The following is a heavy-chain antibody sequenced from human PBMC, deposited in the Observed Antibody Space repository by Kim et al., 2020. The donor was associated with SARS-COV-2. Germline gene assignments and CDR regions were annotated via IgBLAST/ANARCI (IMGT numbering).Heavy chain of an antibody. Sequence: SETLSLTCAVYGGSFSGYYWCWIRQPPGKGLEWIGEINHSGSTNYNPSLKSRVTISVDTSQNQFSLKLSSVTAADTAVYYCARGRFRRVTDYWGQGTLVT. CDR1: GGSFSGYY. V-gene: IGHV4-34*01. D-gene: IGHD3-10*01. J-gene: IGHJ4*02. CDR2: INHSGST. CDR3: ARGRFRRVTDY.